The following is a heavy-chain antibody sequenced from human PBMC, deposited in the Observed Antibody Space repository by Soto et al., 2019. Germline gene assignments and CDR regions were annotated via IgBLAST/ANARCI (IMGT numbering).Heavy chain of an antibody. CDR3: AREQCSGGSCYSHY. D-gene: IGHD2-15*01. CDR1: GGSFSGYY. CDR2: INHSGRT. V-gene: IGHV4-34*01. Sequence: PSETLSLTCAVYGGSFSGYYWSWIRQPPGKGLKWIGEINHSGRTTYTPSLKSRVTISVDTSKNQFSLKLSSVTAADTAVYYCAREQCSGGSCYSHYWGQGTLVTVSS. J-gene: IGHJ4*02.